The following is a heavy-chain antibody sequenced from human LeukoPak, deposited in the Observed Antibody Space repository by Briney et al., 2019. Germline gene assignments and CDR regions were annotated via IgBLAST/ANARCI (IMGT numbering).Heavy chain of an antibody. D-gene: IGHD3-22*01. CDR2: IYSSGST. J-gene: IGHJ4*02. V-gene: IGHV4-59*11. Sequence: SETLSLTCNVSGGSMSSHYWSWIRQPPGKGLEWVGYIYSSGSTNYNPSLKSRVIISIDTSKNQFSLKLSSATAADTAVYYCARERYYYDSSGYYPTYDYWGQGTLVTVSS. CDR1: GGSMSSHY. CDR3: ARERYYYDSSGYYPTYDY.